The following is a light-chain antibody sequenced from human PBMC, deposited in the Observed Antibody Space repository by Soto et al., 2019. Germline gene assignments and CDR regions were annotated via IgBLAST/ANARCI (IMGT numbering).Light chain of an antibody. CDR3: QQFYNTPPYT. Sequence: DTVMTQSPDSLAVSLGERATINCKSSQSVFHSANNMNYLAWYQQKPGQSPKLLISSASIRDSGVPDRFSGGGSGTDFTPTINSLQAEDAAVYYCQQFYNTPPYTFGQGTRLEIK. V-gene: IGKV4-1*01. CDR1: QSVFHSANNMNY. CDR2: SAS. J-gene: IGKJ2*01.